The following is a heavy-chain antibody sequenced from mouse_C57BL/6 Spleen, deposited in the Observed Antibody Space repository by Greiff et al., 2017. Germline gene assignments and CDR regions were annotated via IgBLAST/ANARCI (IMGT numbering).Heavy chain of an antibody. CDR3: TSQFDY. CDR2: IRLKSDNYAT. J-gene: IGHJ2*01. CDR1: GFTFSNYW. V-gene: IGHV6-3*01. Sequence: EVQLVESGGGLVQPGGSLTLSCVASGFTFSNYWMNWVRQSPAKGLEWVAQIRLKSDNYATHYAESVKGRFTISSDDSKSIVYLQMNNLRAEDTGIYYCTSQFDYWGQGTTLTVSS.